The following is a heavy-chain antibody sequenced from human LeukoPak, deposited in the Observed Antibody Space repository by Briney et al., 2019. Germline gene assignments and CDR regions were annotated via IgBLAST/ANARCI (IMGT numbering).Heavy chain of an antibody. J-gene: IGHJ3*02. V-gene: IGHV3-64*01. D-gene: IGHD3-10*01. CDR3: ARVYGSGSYDAFDI. Sequence: GGSLRLSCAASGFTFSSYAMHWVRQAPGKGLEYVSAISSNGGSTYYANSVKGRFTISRDNSKNTLYLQMGSLRAEDMAVYYCARVYGSGSYDAFDIWGQGTMVTVSS. CDR2: ISSNGGST. CDR1: GFTFSSYA.